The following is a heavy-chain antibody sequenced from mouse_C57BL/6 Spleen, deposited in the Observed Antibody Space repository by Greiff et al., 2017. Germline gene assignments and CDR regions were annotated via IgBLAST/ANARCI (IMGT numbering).Heavy chain of an antibody. CDR2: INPNNGGT. CDR1: GYTFTDYY. D-gene: IGHD1-1*02. J-gene: IGHJ2*01. CDR3: ARGSYARDY. V-gene: IGHV1-26*01. Sequence: EVQLQQSGPELVKPGASVKISCKASGYTFTDYYMNWVKQSHGKSLEWIGDINPNNGGTSYNQKFKGKATLTVDKSSSTAYMELRSLTSEDSAVYYCARGSYARDYWGQGTTLTVSS.